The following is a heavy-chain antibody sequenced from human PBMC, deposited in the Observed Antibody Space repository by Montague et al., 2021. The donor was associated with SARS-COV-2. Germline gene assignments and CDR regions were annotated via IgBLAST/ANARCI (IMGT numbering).Heavy chain of an antibody. CDR3: AKLSIYGSGSYDKGDAFDI. Sequence: SLRLSFSASGFTFDDYAMHWVRQAPGKGLEWVSGISWNSGSIGYADSVKGRFTISRDNAKNSLYLQMNSLRAEDTALYYCAKLSIYGSGSYDKGDAFDIWGQGTMVTVSS. CDR2: ISWNSGSI. J-gene: IGHJ3*02. V-gene: IGHV3-9*01. D-gene: IGHD3-10*01. CDR1: GFTFDDYA.